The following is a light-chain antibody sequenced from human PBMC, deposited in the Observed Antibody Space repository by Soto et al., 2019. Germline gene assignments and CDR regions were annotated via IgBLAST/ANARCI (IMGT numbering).Light chain of an antibody. J-gene: IGKJ1*01. CDR1: QSINVW. Sequence: DIQMTQSPSTLSAFVGDRVTITCRASQSINVWLAWYQQKPGKAPKLLIYKASNLQSGVSSRFSGSGSGTEFTLTISSLQPDDSATYYCQQYNSWWTFGQGTKVEIK. CDR3: QQYNSWWT. V-gene: IGKV1-5*03. CDR2: KAS.